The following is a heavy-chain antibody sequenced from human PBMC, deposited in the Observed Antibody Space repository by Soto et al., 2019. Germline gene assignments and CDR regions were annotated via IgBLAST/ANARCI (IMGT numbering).Heavy chain of an antibody. CDR1: GYTFTSYA. Sequence: ASVKVSCKASGYTFTSYAMHWVRQAPGQRLEWMGWINAGNGNTKYSQKFQGRVTITRDTSASTAYMELSSLRSEDTAVYYCARDKSAFLRPDVFAIWGQGTMVTGSS. D-gene: IGHD3-16*01. CDR3: ARDKSAFLRPDVFAI. V-gene: IGHV1-3*01. J-gene: IGHJ3*02. CDR2: INAGNGNT.